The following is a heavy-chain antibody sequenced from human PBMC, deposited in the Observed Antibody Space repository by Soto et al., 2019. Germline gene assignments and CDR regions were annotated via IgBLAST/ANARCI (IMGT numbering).Heavy chain of an antibody. CDR3: ARERTSKGGMDV. J-gene: IGHJ6*02. Sequence: GGSLRLSCSASGFTFSNDWMNWVRQGPGKGLEWVSRIISGGTRVTYADSVKGRFTIARDNAKNTLYLEMHSLTAEDTAVYYCARERTSKGGMDVWGQGTTVTVSS. V-gene: IGHV3-74*01. CDR1: GFTFSNDW. CDR2: IISGGTRV.